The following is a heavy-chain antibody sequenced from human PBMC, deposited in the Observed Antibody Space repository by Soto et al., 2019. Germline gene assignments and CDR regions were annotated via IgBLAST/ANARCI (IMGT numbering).Heavy chain of an antibody. CDR1: GFTFNIYG. J-gene: IGHJ4*02. Sequence: LRLSCAAPGFTFNIYGMHWVRQAPDKGLEWVALISYDGSNQYYADSVKGRFTISRDNSKNTLFLQMNSLRADDTAVYYCAKDQASGQGSFDSWGQGTLVTVSS. CDR2: ISYDGSNQ. CDR3: AKDQASGQGSFDS. V-gene: IGHV3-30*18.